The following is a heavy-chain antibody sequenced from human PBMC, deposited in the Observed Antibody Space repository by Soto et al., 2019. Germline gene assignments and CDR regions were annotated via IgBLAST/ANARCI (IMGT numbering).Heavy chain of an antibody. Sequence: SETLSLTCPVTNASILSRTGWTWVRQTPGKGLEWIGEIYHSGSINNNPSLKSQKTMSVDKSKNQITLKMTTVTAADTGVYYCASKFGELLADAFDIWGQGTVVT. J-gene: IGHJ3*02. V-gene: IGHV4-4*02. CDR2: IYHSGSI. CDR3: ASKFGELLADAFDI. CDR1: NASILSRTG. D-gene: IGHD3-10*01.